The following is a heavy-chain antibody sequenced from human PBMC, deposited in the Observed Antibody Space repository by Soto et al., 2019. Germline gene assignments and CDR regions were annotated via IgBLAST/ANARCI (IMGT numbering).Heavy chain of an antibody. V-gene: IGHV3-73*02. CDR2: IRSKANSYAT. J-gene: IGHJ4*02. CDR1: GFTFSGSA. D-gene: IGHD3-22*01. CDR3: TRDLDYSDSSGYFFDY. Sequence: EVQLVESGGGLVQPGGSLKLSCAASGFTFSGSAMHWVRQASGKGLEWVGRIRSKANSYATAYAASVKGRFTISRDDSKNTAYLQMNSLKTEDTAVYYCTRDLDYSDSSGYFFDYWGQGTLVTVSS.